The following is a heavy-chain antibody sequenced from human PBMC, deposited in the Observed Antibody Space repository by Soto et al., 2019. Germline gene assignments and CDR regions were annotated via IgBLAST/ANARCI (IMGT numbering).Heavy chain of an antibody. CDR2: ISYSGNT. Sequence: PSETLSLTCTVSGDSISSYYWSWIRQPPGKGLEWIGHISYSGNTNYNPSLKNRVTISLDTSKNQFSLKLSSLTAADTAVYYCARAVGYCGSTICYNFGIDYWGQGTLVTVSS. V-gene: IGHV4-59*01. D-gene: IGHD2-2*02. CDR3: ARAVGYCGSTICYNFGIDY. CDR1: GDSISSYY. J-gene: IGHJ4*02.